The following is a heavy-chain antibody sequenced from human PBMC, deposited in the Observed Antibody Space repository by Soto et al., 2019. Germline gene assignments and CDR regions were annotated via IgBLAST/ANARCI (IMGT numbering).Heavy chain of an antibody. CDR1: GCSVSSGSYY. Sequence: SETLSLTCTVSGCSVSSGSYYWSWIRQPPGKGLEWIGYIYYSGSTNYNPSLKSRVTISVDTSKNQFSLKLSSVTAADTAVYYCARGIAAAGIGFDYWGQGTLVTVSS. CDR3: ARGIAAAGIGFDY. V-gene: IGHV4-61*01. J-gene: IGHJ4*02. CDR2: IYYSGST. D-gene: IGHD6-13*01.